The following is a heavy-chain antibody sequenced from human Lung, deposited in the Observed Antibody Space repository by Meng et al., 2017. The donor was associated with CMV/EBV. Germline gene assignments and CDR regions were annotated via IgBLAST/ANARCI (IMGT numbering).Heavy chain of an antibody. D-gene: IGHD6-13*01. J-gene: IGHJ6*02. V-gene: IGHV3-30-3*01. CDR1: GFTFSSYA. Sequence: SXAASGFTFSSYAMHWVRQAPGKGLEWVAVISYDGSNKYYADSVKGRFTISRDNSKNTLYLQMNSLRAEDTAVYYCARPTAGYYYYYGMDFWGQGXTVTFSS. CDR3: ARPTAGYYYYYGMDF. CDR2: ISYDGSNK.